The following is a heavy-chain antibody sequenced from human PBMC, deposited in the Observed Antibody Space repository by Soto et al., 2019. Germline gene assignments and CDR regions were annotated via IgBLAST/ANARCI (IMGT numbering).Heavy chain of an antibody. CDR1: GFTFSSYS. V-gene: IGHV3-48*02. D-gene: IGHD4-17*01. CDR2: ISSSSSTI. CDR3: ARDHFHYYGDYPYYYYGMDV. J-gene: IGHJ6*02. Sequence: EVQLVESGGGLVQPGGSLRLSCAASGFTFSSYSMNWVRQAPGKWLEWVSYISSSSSTIYYADSVKGRFTISRDNAKNSLYLQMNSLRDEDTAVYYCARDHFHYYGDYPYYYYGMDVWGQGTTVTVSS.